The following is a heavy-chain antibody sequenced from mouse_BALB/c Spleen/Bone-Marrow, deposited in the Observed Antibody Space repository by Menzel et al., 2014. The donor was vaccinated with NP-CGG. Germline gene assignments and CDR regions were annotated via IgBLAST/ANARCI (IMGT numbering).Heavy chain of an antibody. CDR3: ARRDYYDYAWFAY. V-gene: IGHV1-18*01. CDR2: INPYNGGT. Sequence: EVQLQQSGPALVKPGASMKISCKASGYSFTGYTMDWVKQSRGKNLEWIGLINPYNGGTTYNQKFKGKATLTVDKSSSTAYMELLSLTSEDSAVYYCARRDYYDYAWFAYWGQGTLVTVSA. J-gene: IGHJ3*01. D-gene: IGHD2-4*01. CDR1: GYSFTGYT.